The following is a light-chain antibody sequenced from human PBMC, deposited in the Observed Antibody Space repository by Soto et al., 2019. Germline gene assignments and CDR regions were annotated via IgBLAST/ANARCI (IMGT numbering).Light chain of an antibody. CDR2: DAS. Sequence: DFQMTQSPSTRSASLGARVTIICRASQRIRDWLAWYQQKPGKAPKLLIYDASTLQSGVPSRFSGSGSGTEFTLTISSLQPDDFATYYCQEYKSATFGQGTKLEIE. V-gene: IGKV1-5*02. CDR1: QRIRDW. J-gene: IGKJ2*01. CDR3: QEYKSAT.